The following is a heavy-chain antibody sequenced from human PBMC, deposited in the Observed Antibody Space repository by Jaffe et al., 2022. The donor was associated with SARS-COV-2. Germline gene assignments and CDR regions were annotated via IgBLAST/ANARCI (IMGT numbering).Heavy chain of an antibody. J-gene: IGHJ5*02. V-gene: IGHV4-34*01. D-gene: IGHD6-19*01. CDR3: ARGGQQWPVRGYWFDP. Sequence: QVQLQQWGAGLLKPSETLSLTCAVYGGSFSGYYWSWIRQPPGKGLEWIGEINHSGSTNYNPSLKSRVTISVDTSKNQFSLKLSSVTAADTAVYYCARGGQQWPVRGYWFDPWGQGTLVTVSS. CDR2: INHSGST. CDR1: GGSFSGYY.